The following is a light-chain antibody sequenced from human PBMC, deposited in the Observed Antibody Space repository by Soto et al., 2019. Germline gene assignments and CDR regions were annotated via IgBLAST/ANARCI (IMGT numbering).Light chain of an antibody. V-gene: IGKV3-20*01. J-gene: IGKJ4*01. CDR1: QSVSSSY. CDR2: GAS. Sequence: PGERATLSCRASQSVSSSYLAWYQQKPGQAPRLLIYGASSRATGIPDRFSGSGSGTDFTLTISRLEPEDFAVYYCQQYGSSPKLTFGGGTKVDIK. CDR3: QQYGSSPKLT.